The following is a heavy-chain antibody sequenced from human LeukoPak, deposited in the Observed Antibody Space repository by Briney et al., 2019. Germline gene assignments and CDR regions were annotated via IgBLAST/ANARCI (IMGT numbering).Heavy chain of an antibody. D-gene: IGHD6-13*01. CDR1: GFTFSDYY. V-gene: IGHV3-23*01. CDR3: ARVGSSSWYGYYYYYMDV. J-gene: IGHJ6*03. Sequence: GGSLRLSCAASGFTFSDYYMSWVRQAPGKGLEWVSAISGSGGSTYYADSVKGRFTISRDNAKNSLYLQMNSLRAEDTAVYYCARVGSSSWYGYYYYYMDVWGKGTTVTVSS. CDR2: ISGSGGST.